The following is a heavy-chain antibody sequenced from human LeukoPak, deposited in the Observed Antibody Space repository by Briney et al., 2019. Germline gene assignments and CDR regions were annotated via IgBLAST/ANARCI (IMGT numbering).Heavy chain of an antibody. CDR3: ARETPRRGETRDGYR. J-gene: IGHJ4*02. CDR2: ISDSGDNT. CDR1: GFTFSSYA. V-gene: IGHV3-23*01. D-gene: IGHD5-24*01. Sequence: GGSLRLSCAASGFTFSSYAMSWVRQAPGKGLEWVSAISDSGDNTYYADSVKGRFTISRDNPKNLLFLQINSLRVEDTAVYYCARETPRRGETRDGYRWGQGTLVTVSS.